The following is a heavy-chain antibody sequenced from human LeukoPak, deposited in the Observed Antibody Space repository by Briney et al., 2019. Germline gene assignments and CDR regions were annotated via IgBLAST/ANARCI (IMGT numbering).Heavy chain of an antibody. J-gene: IGHJ4*02. CDR2: IIPIFGTA. D-gene: IGHD3-10*01. CDR3: ARSYGSAHSTGDY. CDR1: GGTFSSYA. Sequence: SVKLSCKASGGTFSSYAISWVRQAPGQGLEWMGGIIPIFGTANYAQKFQGRVTITADESTSTAYMELSSLRSEDTAVYYCARSYGSAHSTGDYWGQGTLVTVSS. V-gene: IGHV1-69*13.